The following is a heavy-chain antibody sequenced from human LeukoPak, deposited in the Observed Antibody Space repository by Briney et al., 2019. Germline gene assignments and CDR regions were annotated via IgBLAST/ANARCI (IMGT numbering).Heavy chain of an antibody. Sequence: PSVKVSCKASGGTFSSYAISWVRQAPGQGLEWMGRIIPILGIANYAQKFQGRVTITADKSTSTAYMELSSLRSEDTAVYYCARGSSWGEFDYWGQGTLVTVSS. CDR1: GGTFSSYA. J-gene: IGHJ4*02. V-gene: IGHV1-69*04. CDR2: IIPILGIA. CDR3: ARGSSWGEFDY. D-gene: IGHD6-13*01.